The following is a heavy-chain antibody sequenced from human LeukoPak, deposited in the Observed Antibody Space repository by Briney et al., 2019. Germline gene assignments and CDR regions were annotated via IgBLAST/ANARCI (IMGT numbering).Heavy chain of an antibody. CDR1: GGTFSSYA. V-gene: IGHV1-69*13. CDR3: AREGAGSGQPSTFDY. Sequence: SVKVSCKASGGTFSSYAISWVRQAPGQGLEWMGGIIPIFGTANYAQKFQGRVTITADESTSTAYMELSSLRSEDTAVYYCAREGAGSGQPSTFDYWGQGTLVTVSS. J-gene: IGHJ4*02. CDR2: IIPIFGTA.